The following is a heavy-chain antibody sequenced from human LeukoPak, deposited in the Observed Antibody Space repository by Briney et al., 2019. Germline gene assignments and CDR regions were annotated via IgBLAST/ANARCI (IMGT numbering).Heavy chain of an antibody. Sequence: ASVKVSCKASGYTFTGYYMHWVRQAPGQGLEWMGWINPNSGGTNYAQEFQDRVTMTRDTSISTAYMELSRLRSDDTAVYYCARAMTGSRGFGFDYWGQGTLVTVSS. CDR1: GYTFTGYY. CDR2: INPNSGGT. CDR3: ARAMTGSRGFGFDY. D-gene: IGHD3-9*01. J-gene: IGHJ4*02. V-gene: IGHV1-2*02.